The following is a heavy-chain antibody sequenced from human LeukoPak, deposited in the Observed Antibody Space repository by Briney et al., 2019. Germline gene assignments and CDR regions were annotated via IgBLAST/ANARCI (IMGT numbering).Heavy chain of an antibody. J-gene: IGHJ5*02. D-gene: IGHD4-17*01. CDR3: ASAITVTNNWFDP. CDR2: INPSGGST. CDR1: GYTFTSYY. Sequence: ASVKVSCKASGYTFTSYYMHWVRQAPGQGLEWMGIINPSGGSTSYAQKFQGRVTMTRDMSTSTVYMELSSLRSEDTAVYYCASAITVTNNWFDPWGQGTLVTVSS. V-gene: IGHV1-46*01.